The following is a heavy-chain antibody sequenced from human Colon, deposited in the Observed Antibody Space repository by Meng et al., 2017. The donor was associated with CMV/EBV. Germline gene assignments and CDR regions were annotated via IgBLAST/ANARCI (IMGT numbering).Heavy chain of an antibody. CDR1: DSISSGGYY. CDR2: NYYSGTI. Sequence: DSISSGGYYWSWVRQHPGKGLGWIGYNYYSGTIYYNPSLNSRVSISIDTSKNQFSLKLSSVTAADTAIYYCARGADYESTGYFFDYWGQGTLVTVSS. V-gene: IGHV4-31*02. J-gene: IGHJ4*02. D-gene: IGHD3-22*01. CDR3: ARGADYESTGYFFDY.